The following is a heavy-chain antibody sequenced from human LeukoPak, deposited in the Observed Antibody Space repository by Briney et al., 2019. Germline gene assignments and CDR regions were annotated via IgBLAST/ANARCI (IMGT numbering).Heavy chain of an antibody. V-gene: IGHV3-23*01. D-gene: IGHD6-13*01. CDR3: ATGSVRYSASWYSQEGDY. Sequence: GGSLRLSCAASGFTFSTYAMSWVRQAPGKRLEWVSAISVSAGSTYYADSVKGRFTISRDNSKNTLYLQMNSLRAEDTAVYYCATGSVRYSASWYSQEGDYWGQGTLVTVSS. CDR1: GFTFSTYA. CDR2: ISVSAGST. J-gene: IGHJ4*02.